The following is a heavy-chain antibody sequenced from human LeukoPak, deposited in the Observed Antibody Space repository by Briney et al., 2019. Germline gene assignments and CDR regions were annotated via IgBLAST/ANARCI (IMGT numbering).Heavy chain of an antibody. Sequence: SETLSLTCTVSGGSISSYYWSWIRQPPGKGLEWIGYIYYSGSTNYNPSLKSRVTISVDTSKNQVSLKLSSVTAADTAVYYCARDRPSNNYGMDVWGQGTTVTVSS. J-gene: IGHJ6*02. CDR2: IYYSGST. V-gene: IGHV4-59*01. CDR3: ARDRPSNNYGMDV. CDR1: GGSISSYY.